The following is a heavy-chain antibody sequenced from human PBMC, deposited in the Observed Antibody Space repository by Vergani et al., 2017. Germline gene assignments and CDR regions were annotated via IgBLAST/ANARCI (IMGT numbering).Heavy chain of an antibody. D-gene: IGHD3-10*01. CDR2: IYYRGST. CDR1: GGSISSSSYY. CDR3: ARRTTMVRGVLAIARYYFDY. Sequence: QLQLQESGPGLVKPSETLSLTCTVSGGSISSSSYYWGWIRQPPGKGLEWIGSIYYRGSTYYNPSLKSRVTISVDTSKNQFSLKLSSVTAADTAVYYCARRTTMVRGVLAIARYYFDYWDQGTLVTVSS. J-gene: IGHJ4*02. V-gene: IGHV4-39*01.